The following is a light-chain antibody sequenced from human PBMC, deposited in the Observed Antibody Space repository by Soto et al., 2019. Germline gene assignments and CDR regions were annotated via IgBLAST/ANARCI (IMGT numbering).Light chain of an antibody. V-gene: IGKV1-5*03. Sequence: DIQMTQSPSTLPASVGDRVTVTCRASQSIRSWLAWYQEKPGKAPKLLIYKASLLETGVQSRFSGSGSGTEFTLTISSLQPYVFATSSCQQYNIYWTFGQRTKVDIK. CDR3: QQYNIYWT. J-gene: IGKJ1*01. CDR2: KAS. CDR1: QSIRSW.